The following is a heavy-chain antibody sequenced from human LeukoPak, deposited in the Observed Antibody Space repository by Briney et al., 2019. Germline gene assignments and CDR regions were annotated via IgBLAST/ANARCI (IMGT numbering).Heavy chain of an antibody. CDR2: ISSSSNTI. CDR3: ARDGYDFWSGYPTTVDF. J-gene: IGHJ4*02. Sequence: GGSLRLSCAASGFNFSTYAMNWVRQAPGKGLEWVSYISSSSNTIYYADSAQGRFTISRDNANNSLYLQMNSLRAEDTAVYYCARDGYDFWSGYPTTVDFWGQGTLVTVSS. CDR1: GFNFSTYA. V-gene: IGHV3-48*01. D-gene: IGHD3-3*01.